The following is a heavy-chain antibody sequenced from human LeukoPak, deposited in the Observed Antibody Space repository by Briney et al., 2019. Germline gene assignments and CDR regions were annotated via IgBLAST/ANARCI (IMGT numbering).Heavy chain of an antibody. J-gene: IGHJ5*02. CDR2: ISSGGTGT. V-gene: IGHV3-23*01. CDR1: GFTFSNYA. CDR3: ARAVPSWFDP. Sequence: GGSLRLSCAASGFTFSNYAMSRVRQAPGKGLEWVSGISSGGTGTYYADSVRGRFTISRDNSKITLYLQMDSLRVEDTAVYYCARAVPSWFDPWGQGTLVAVSS. D-gene: IGHD3-10*01.